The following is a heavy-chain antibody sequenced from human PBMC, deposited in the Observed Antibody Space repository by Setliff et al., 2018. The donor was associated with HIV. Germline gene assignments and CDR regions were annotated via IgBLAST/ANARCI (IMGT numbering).Heavy chain of an antibody. CDR3: ATLNCPSGRCPQYNYYYYMDV. CDR1: GYTFTDYY. D-gene: IGHD1-26*01. V-gene: IGHV1-69-2*01. J-gene: IGHJ6*03. Sequence: ASVKVSCKVSGYTFTDYYMHWAQQAPGKGLEWMGLVDPEDGETIYAEKFQGRVTITADTSTDTAYMELSSLRSEDTAVYYCATLNCPSGRCPQYNYYYYMDVWGKGTTVTVSS. CDR2: VDPEDGET.